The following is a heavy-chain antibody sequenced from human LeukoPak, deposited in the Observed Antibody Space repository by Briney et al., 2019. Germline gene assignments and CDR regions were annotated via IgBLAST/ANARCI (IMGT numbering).Heavy chain of an antibody. Sequence: PGGSLRLSCAASGFTVSSNYMSWVRQAPGKGLEWVSVIYSGGSTYYADSVKGRFTISRDNSKNTLYLQMNSLRVDDTGVYYCAIREGAPGSGNPFDVPAAIHVEMGGIYFDSWGQGTLVTVSS. J-gene: IGHJ4*02. D-gene: IGHD2-2*01. CDR3: AIREGAPGSGNPFDVPAAIHVEMGGIYFDS. CDR1: GFTVSSNY. CDR2: IYSGGST. V-gene: IGHV3-53*01.